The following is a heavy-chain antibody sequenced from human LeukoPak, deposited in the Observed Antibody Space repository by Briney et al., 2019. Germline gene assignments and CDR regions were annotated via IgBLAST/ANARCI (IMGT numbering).Heavy chain of an antibody. J-gene: IGHJ4*02. CDR2: ITPIFGTA. CDR3: ASPVVPLGHFDY. D-gene: IGHD3-22*01. CDR1: GGTFRRFT. Sequence: SVKVSCKASGGTFRRFTISWVRQAPGQGFEWMGGITPIFGTANYAQKFQGRVTITADESTSTAYMELSSLRSEDTAVYYCASPVVPLGHFDYWGQGTLVTVSS. V-gene: IGHV1-69*13.